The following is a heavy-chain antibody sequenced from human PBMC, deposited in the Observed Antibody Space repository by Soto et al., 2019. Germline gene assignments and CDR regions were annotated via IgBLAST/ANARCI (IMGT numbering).Heavy chain of an antibody. CDR1: GYTLTELS. Sequence: ASVKVSCKVSGYTLTELSMHWVRQAPGKGLEWMGGFDPEDGETIYAQKFQGRVTMTEDTSTDTAYMELSSLRSEDTAVYYCATSLRNPTITFGGVIPKKGAFDIWGQGTMVTVSS. D-gene: IGHD3-16*02. CDR2: FDPEDGET. CDR3: ATSLRNPTITFGGVIPKKGAFDI. V-gene: IGHV1-24*01. J-gene: IGHJ3*02.